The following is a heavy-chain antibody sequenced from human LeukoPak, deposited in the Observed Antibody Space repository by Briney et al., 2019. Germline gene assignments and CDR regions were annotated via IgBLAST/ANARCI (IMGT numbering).Heavy chain of an antibody. V-gene: IGHV5-10-1*01. D-gene: IGHD2-21*01. CDR2: IDPGDSQT. J-gene: IGHJ3*02. Sequence: AESLKISCKGAGCIIIGYWISWGRQLPARGLEWLGKIDPGDSQTIYSPSFQGHVIISIDKSISTAYLQWNSLKASDSAMYFCAVKGVVVGGLDIWGQGTMVAVSS. CDR3: AVKGVVVGGLDI. CDR1: GCIIIGYW.